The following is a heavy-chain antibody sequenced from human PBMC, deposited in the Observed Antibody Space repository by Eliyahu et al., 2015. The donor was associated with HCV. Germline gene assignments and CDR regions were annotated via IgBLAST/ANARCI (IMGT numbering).Heavy chain of an antibody. D-gene: IGHD3-10*01. V-gene: IGHV3-15*01. CDR2: IKRKTDGGTT. Sequence: EVQLVESGGGLVKPGGSLRLSCAASGFTFSKAWMSWVXQAXGKGXEWIGXIKRKTDGGTTXXAAPVKGRFTISRDDSKSTLYLQMNSLKTEDTAVYYCTTGAPGGFDYYLDVWGQGTTVTVSS. CDR3: TTGAPGGFDYYLDV. CDR1: GFTFSKAW. J-gene: IGHJ6*03.